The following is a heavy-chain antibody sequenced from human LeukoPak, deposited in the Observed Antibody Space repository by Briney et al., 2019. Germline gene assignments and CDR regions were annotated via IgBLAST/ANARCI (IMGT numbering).Heavy chain of an antibody. CDR1: GYSFTSYW. CDR2: IYPGDSDT. V-gene: IGHV5-51*01. D-gene: IGHD4-17*01. J-gene: IGHJ6*03. CDR3: ARLGYGDYYPYYYYMDV. Sequence: GESLKISCKGSGYSFTSYWIGWVRQMPGKGLEWMGIIYPGDSDTRYSPSFQGQVTISADKSISTAYLQWSSLKASDTARYYCARLGYGDYYPYYYYMDVWGKGTTVTVSS.